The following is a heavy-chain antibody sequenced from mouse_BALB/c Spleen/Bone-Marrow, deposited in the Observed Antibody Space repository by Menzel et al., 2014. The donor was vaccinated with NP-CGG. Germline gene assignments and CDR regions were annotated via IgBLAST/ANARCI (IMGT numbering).Heavy chain of an antibody. Sequence: EVHLVESGGGLVQSGGSLKLSCAASGFDFSRYWMSWVRQVPGKGLEWIGEINPDSSTINYTPSLKDKFIISRDNAKNTLYLQMSKVRSEDTALYYCARLNYYGNLFVWGAGTAVSVSS. J-gene: IGHJ1*01. D-gene: IGHD1-1*01. V-gene: IGHV4-1*02. CDR2: INPDSSTI. CDR1: GFDFSRYW. CDR3: ARLNYYGNLFV.